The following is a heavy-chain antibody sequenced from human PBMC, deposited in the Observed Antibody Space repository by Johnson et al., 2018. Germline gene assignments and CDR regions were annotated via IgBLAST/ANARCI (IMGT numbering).Heavy chain of an antibody. J-gene: IGHJ6*03. CDR1: GFMFKNYG. CDR3: AKGGDYDCWSGRPGDRPGDDYYYMDV. V-gene: IGHV3-30*18. D-gene: IGHD3-3*01. Sequence: QVKLQESGGGVVQPRRSLRLSCSASGFMFKNYGMHWARQAPGKGLEWVSFISYDGSDKYYADSVKGRFAISRDFSKTTLYLQMNNLKVEDTAIYYCAKGGDYDCWSGRPGDRPGDDYYYMDVWGKGTTVIVSS. CDR2: ISYDGSDK.